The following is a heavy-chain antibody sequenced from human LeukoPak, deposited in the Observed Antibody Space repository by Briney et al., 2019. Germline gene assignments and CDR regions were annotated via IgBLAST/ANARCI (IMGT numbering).Heavy chain of an antibody. CDR2: IYYSGST. J-gene: IGHJ4*02. D-gene: IGHD3-3*01. Sequence: KPSETLSLTCTVSGGSISSYYWSWIRQPPGKRLEWIGHIYYSGSTNYNPSLKSRVTISVDTSKNQFSLKPSSVTAADTAVYYCASRSSIWSGYQDTLYYFASWGQGTLVTVSS. CDR1: GGSISSYY. CDR3: ASRSSIWSGYQDTLYYFAS. V-gene: IGHV4-59*01.